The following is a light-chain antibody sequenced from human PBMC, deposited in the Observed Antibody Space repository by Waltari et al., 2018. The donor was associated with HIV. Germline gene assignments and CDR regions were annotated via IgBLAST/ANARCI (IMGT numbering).Light chain of an antibody. CDR3: QQYYLVPYT. J-gene: IGKJ2*01. Sequence: DVVMTQSPDSLTVSVGERATLNCKSSQSLLYGSNNKNDLAWYQQRPGHRPKLLIYWASTRQSGVPDRFSGSGSGTDFSLTISSLQAEDVAVYYCQQYYLVPYTFGQGTKLEIK. CDR1: QSLLYGSNNKND. CDR2: WAS. V-gene: IGKV4-1*01.